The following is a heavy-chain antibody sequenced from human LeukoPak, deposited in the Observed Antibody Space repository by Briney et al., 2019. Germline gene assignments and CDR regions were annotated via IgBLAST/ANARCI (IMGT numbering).Heavy chain of an antibody. D-gene: IGHD6-13*01. Sequence: PSETLSLTCTVSGGSISSSSYYWGWIRQPPGKGLEWIGSIYYSGSTYYNPSLKSRVTIAVDTSKNQFSLKLSSVTAADTAVYYCARLERSWYFGSDYWGQGILVTVSS. CDR1: GGSISSSSYY. CDR3: ARLERSWYFGSDY. J-gene: IGHJ4*02. CDR2: IYYSGST. V-gene: IGHV4-39*01.